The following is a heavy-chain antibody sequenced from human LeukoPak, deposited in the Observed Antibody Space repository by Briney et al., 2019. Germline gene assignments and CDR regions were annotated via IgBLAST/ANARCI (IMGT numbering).Heavy chain of an antibody. CDR1: GGSISSYY. J-gene: IGHJ4*02. CDR2: IYYSGST. Sequence: SETLSLTCTVSGGSISSYYWSWIRQPPGKGLEWIGHIYYSGSTNYNPSLKSRVTISVDTSKNQFSLKLSSVTAADTAVYYCARAEFYYDSSGALGYWGQGTLVTVSS. V-gene: IGHV4-59*08. CDR3: ARAEFYYDSSGALGY. D-gene: IGHD3-22*01.